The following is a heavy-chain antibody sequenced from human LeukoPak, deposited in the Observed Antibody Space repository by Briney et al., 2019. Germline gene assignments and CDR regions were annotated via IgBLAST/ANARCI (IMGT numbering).Heavy chain of an antibody. D-gene: IGHD4-17*01. J-gene: IGHJ3*02. Sequence: GGSLRPSCAASGFTFSSYSMNWVRQAPGKGLEWVSSISSSSSYIYYADSVKGRFTISRDNAKNSLYLQMNSLRAEDTAVYYCARGADYGDYPEDAFDIWGQGTMVTVST. CDR3: ARGADYGDYPEDAFDI. V-gene: IGHV3-21*01. CDR1: GFTFSSYS. CDR2: ISSSSSYI.